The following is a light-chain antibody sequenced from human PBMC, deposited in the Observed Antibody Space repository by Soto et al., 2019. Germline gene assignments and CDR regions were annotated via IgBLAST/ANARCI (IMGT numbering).Light chain of an antibody. V-gene: IGKV3-11*01. J-gene: IGKJ1*01. Sequence: EIVLTQSPATLSFSPGEGATLSCRASQSISTYLAWYQQKPGQAPRLLIYDVSTRAPGIPTRFSGSGSGTDFTLTIGRLEPEDFAVYYCQRRSDWMGTFGQGTKVEIK. CDR2: DVS. CDR3: QRRSDWMGT. CDR1: QSISTY.